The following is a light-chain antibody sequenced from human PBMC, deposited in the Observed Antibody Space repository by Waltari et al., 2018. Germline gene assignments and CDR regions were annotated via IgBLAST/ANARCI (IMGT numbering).Light chain of an antibody. J-gene: IGKJ1*01. Sequence: VMTQSPATLSVSPGERATLTCRARQSVSSNLAWYQQTPGQAPRLLIYDASTRATGIPARFSGGGSGTEFNLTISSLQSEDFAVYYCQQYDNWPRTFGQGTKVEIK. CDR1: QSVSSN. CDR2: DAS. CDR3: QQYDNWPRT. V-gene: IGKV3-15*01.